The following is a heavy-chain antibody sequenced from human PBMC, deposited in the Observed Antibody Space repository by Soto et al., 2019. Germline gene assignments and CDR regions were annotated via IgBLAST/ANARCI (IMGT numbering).Heavy chain of an antibody. CDR1: GFTFSSYA. D-gene: IGHD6-13*01. J-gene: IGHJ5*02. CDR2: ISYDGSNK. Sequence: QVQLVESGGGVVQPGRSLRLSCAASGFTFSSYAMHWVRQAPGKGLEWVAVISYDGSNKYYADSVKGRFTISSDNPKNPPPAQMNSLTAEDRAVYYCARAQDIAEAGTFCFDTWGQGTLVTVSS. V-gene: IGHV3-30-3*01. CDR3: ARAQDIAEAGTFCFDT.